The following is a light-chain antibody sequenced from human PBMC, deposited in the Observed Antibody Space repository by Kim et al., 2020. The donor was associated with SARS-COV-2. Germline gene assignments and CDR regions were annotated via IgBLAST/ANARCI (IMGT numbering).Light chain of an antibody. CDR3: QSYDSASWT. CDR1: QVINNY. Sequence: DIQMTQSPSSLSASVGDRVTITCRASQVINNYLAWYQQKPGKAPTVLIYGASTLHSGVPSRFSGSGSGADFTLTISSLQPEDVGTYYCQSYDSASWTFGHGTKVDIK. J-gene: IGKJ1*01. CDR2: GAS. V-gene: IGKV1-27*01.